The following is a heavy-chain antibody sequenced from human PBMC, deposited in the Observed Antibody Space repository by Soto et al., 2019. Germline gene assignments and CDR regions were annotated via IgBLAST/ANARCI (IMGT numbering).Heavy chain of an antibody. D-gene: IGHD3-10*01. CDR3: ANTMVRGLTITEHWFDP. CDR1: GYTFTSYG. V-gene: IGHV1-18*01. J-gene: IGHJ5*02. Sequence: QVQLVQSGAEVKKPGASVKVSCKVSGYTFTSYGISWVRQAPGQGLEWMGWISAYNGKSNYVQKLQDRVTLTIDTSTSTAYMELRSLRSDDTAVYYCANTMVRGLTITEHWFDPWGQGTLVTVSS. CDR2: ISAYNGKS.